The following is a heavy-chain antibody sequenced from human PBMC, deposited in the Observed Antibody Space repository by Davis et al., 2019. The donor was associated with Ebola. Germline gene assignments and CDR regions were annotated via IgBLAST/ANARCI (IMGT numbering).Heavy chain of an antibody. J-gene: IGHJ4*02. CDR2: ISHDGRDK. CDR1: GFTFSNYA. D-gene: IGHD3-22*01. Sequence: GESLKISCAASGFTFSNYAMHWVRQAPGKGLEWVAGISHDGRDKYYADSVNGRFTISRDHSKNTLYLQMDSLRAEDTAVYYCARDFSPDSSGSGYWGQGTLVTVSS. CDR3: ARDFSPDSSGSGY. V-gene: IGHV3-30*04.